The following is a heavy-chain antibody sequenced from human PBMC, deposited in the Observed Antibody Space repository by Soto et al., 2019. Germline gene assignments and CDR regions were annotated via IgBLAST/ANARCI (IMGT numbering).Heavy chain of an antibody. V-gene: IGHV3-33*01. D-gene: IGHD6-6*01. CDR1: GFTFSSYG. Sequence: GGSLRLSCAASGFTFSSYGMHWVRQAPGKGLEWVAVIWYDGSNKYYADSVKGRFTISRDNSKNTLYLQMNSLRAEDTAVYYCARENSADSSLGYWGQGTLVTVSS. CDR3: ARENSADSSLGY. CDR2: IWYDGSNK. J-gene: IGHJ4*02.